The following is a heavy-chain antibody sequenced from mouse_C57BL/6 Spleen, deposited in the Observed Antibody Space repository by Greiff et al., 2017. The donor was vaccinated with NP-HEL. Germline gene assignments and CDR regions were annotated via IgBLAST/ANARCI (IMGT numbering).Heavy chain of an antibody. J-gene: IGHJ2*01. CDR2: IDPSDSET. CDR3: ARGGSYGRYFDY. CDR1: GYTFTSYW. V-gene: IGHV1-52*01. Sequence: QVQLKQPGAELVRPGSSVKLSCKASGYTFTSYWMHWVKQRPIQGLEWIGNIDPSDSETHYNQKFKDKATLTVDKSSSTAYMQLSSLTSEDSAVYYCARGGSYGRYFDYWGQGTTLTVSS. D-gene: IGHD1-1*02.